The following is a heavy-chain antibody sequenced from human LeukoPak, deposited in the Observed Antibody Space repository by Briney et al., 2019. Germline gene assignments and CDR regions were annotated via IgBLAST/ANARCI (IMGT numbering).Heavy chain of an antibody. J-gene: IGHJ4*02. CDR3: AKDPPRFDWEQIQLWFGSSIIDY. CDR2: ISGSGGST. Sequence: PGGSLRLSCAASGFTFSSYAMSWVRQAPGKGLEWVSAISGSGGSTYYADSVKGRFTISRDNSKNTLYLQMNSLRAEDTAVYYCAKDPPRFDWEQIQLWFGSSIIDYWGQGTLVTVSS. D-gene: IGHD5-18*01. V-gene: IGHV3-23*01. CDR1: GFTFSSYA.